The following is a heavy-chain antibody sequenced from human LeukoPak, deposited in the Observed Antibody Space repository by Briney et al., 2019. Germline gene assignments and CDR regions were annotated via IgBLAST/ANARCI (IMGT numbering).Heavy chain of an antibody. V-gene: IGHV1-18*04. D-gene: IGHD6-19*01. CDR3: ARGLITASVWYSNRGNYFDF. CDR1: GYTFSNYN. CDR2: ISAYDGTT. J-gene: IGHJ4*02. Sequence: ASVKVSCKASGYTFSNYNIHWVRQAPGQGPEWMGWISAYDGTTKYAQSLQGRVTMTTDTSTSTAYMELRSLRSDDTALYYCARGLITASVWYSNRGNYFDFWGQGTLVTVSS.